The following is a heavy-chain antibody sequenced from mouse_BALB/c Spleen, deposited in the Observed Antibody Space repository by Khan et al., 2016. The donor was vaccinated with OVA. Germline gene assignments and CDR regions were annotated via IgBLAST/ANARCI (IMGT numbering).Heavy chain of an antibody. CDR1: GYAFRSYW. Sequence: QVQLQQSGAELKKPGASVKISCKATGYAFRSYWIEWVKQRPGHGLEWVGEILPGTGNTNYNEKFEGKATFTADPSSNTAYLQLSSLTSEDSAVYYCARPYYDDYWGQGTTLTVSS. V-gene: IGHV1-9*01. CDR2: ILPGTGNT. D-gene: IGHD2-10*01. J-gene: IGHJ2*01. CDR3: ARPYYDDY.